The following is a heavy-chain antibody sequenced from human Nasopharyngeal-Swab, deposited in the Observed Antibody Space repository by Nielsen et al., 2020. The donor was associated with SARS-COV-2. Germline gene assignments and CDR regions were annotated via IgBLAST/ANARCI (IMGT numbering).Heavy chain of an antibody. J-gene: IGHJ6*02. CDR3: ARTWLSSGGSWISLDV. Sequence: ESLKISCTVSGGSISSYYWSWIRQPPGKGLEWIGYIYYSGSTNYNPSLKSRVTISVDTSKNQFSLKLSSVTAADTAVYYCARTWLSSGGSWISLDVWGQGTTVTVSS. CDR2: IYYSGST. D-gene: IGHD2-15*01. V-gene: IGHV4-59*12. CDR1: GGSISSYY.